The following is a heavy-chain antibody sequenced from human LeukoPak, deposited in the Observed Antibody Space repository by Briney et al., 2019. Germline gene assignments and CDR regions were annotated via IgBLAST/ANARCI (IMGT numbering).Heavy chain of an antibody. D-gene: IGHD4/OR15-4a*01. CDR1: GYTFTDYY. V-gene: IGHV1-2*02. CDR3: ARGLYAIANYVEDAFEI. Sequence: GASVKVSCKASGYTFTDYYMHWVRQAPGQGLEWMGWNNPNSGGTNYAQKFQGRVTMTRDTSISTAYMELSRLRSDDTAVYYCARGLYAIANYVEDAFEIWGQGTMVTVSS. CDR2: NNPNSGGT. J-gene: IGHJ3*02.